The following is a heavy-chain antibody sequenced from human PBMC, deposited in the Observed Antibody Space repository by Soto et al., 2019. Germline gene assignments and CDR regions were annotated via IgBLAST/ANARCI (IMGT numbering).Heavy chain of an antibody. CDR3: AREVQDHTTSYLDA. CDR2: INPSSGGT. V-gene: IGHV1-2*02. J-gene: IGHJ5*02. D-gene: IGHD1-1*01. Sequence: GASVKVSCKASGYTFTCYYIHWVRQAPGQGLEWMGGINPSSGGTYYAQKFQGRVTMTRDTSISTAYMELTGLTFDDTAVYYCAREVQDHTTSYLDAWGRGTLVTVSS. CDR1: GYTFTCYY.